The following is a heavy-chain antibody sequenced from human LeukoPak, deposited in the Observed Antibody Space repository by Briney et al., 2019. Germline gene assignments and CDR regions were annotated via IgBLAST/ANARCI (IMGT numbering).Heavy chain of an antibody. CDR1: GGSISSGGYH. Sequence: PSQTLSLTCTVAGGSISSGGYHWSWVRQHPGKGLDWIGHIYNSGRTYYNPSLKSRVTISVDTSKNQFSLKLSSVTAADTAVYYCARVSGITLGDYFDYWGQGTLVTVSS. J-gene: IGHJ4*02. CDR2: IYNSGRT. D-gene: IGHD3-10*01. CDR3: ARVSGITLGDYFDY. V-gene: IGHV4-31*03.